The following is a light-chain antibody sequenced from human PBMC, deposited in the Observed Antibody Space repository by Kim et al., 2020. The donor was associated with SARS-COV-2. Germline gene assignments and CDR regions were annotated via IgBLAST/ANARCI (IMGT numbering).Light chain of an antibody. J-gene: IGKJ4*01. CDR3: QQRNNWPPAVT. CDR1: QTSGSS. CDR2: DAA. V-gene: IGKV3-11*01. Sequence: PGDAASLSCRASQTSGSSLGWYQHKLGQAPRLLIYDAANRAAGIPDRFSGAWSGTDFTLTISSLEPEDFAIYYCQQRNNWPPAVTFGGGTKVDIK.